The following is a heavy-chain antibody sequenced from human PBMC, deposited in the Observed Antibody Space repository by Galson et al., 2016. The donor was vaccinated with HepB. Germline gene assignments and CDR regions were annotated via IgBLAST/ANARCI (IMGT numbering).Heavy chain of an antibody. V-gene: IGHV4-4*02. CDR3: ASFWNGNYFDY. D-gene: IGHD3-3*01. J-gene: IGHJ4*02. Sequence: SETLSLTCAVSGGSISSTDWWSWVRQPPGKGLEWIGEVYQNGNTNYRPSLKSRVTISVDKSKNQFSLRLSSVTAADTAVYYCASFWNGNYFDYWGQGTLVTVSS. CDR2: VYQNGNT. CDR1: GGSISSTDW.